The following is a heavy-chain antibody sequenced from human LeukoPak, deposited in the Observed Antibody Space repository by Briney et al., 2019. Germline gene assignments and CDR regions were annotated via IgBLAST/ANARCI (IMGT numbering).Heavy chain of an antibody. V-gene: IGHV1-2*04. CDR3: ARGNPCIAVAGTLDY. CDR1: GYTFTGFY. Sequence: GASVKVSCKASGYTFTGFYIHWVRQAPGQGLEWMGWINPNSGGTHYAQKFQGWVTMTRDTSIITTYMELSRLTSDDTAVYYCARGNPCIAVAGTLDYWGQGNLVTVPS. D-gene: IGHD6-19*01. J-gene: IGHJ4*02. CDR2: INPNSGGT.